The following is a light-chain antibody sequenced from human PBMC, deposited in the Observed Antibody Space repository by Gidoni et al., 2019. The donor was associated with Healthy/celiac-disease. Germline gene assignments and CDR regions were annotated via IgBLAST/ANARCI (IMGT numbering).Light chain of an antibody. J-gene: IGLJ3*02. CDR2: RNN. CDR1: SSNIGSNY. V-gene: IGLV1-47*01. Sequence: GQRVTISCSGSSSNIGSNYVYWYQQLPGTAPKLLIYRNNQRPSGVPDRFSGSKSGTSASLAISGLRSEDEADYYCAAWDDSLSGWVFGGGTKLTVL. CDR3: AAWDDSLSGWV.